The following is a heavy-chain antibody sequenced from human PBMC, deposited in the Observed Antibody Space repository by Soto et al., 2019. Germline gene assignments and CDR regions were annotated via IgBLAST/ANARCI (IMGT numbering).Heavy chain of an antibody. CDR1: CGSFIGYY. CDR3: ARAEQLVSYYYYGMDV. Sequence: PSETLSLTCAFYCGSFIGYYWSWIRQPPGKGLEWIGEINHSGSTNYNPSLKSRVTISVDTSKNQFSLKLSSVTAADTAVYYCARAEQLVSYYYYGMDVWGQGTTVTVSS. D-gene: IGHD6-6*01. CDR2: INHSGST. V-gene: IGHV4-34*01. J-gene: IGHJ6*02.